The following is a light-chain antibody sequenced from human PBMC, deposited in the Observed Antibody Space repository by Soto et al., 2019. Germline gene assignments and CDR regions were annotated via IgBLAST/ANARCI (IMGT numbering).Light chain of an antibody. Sequence: EFVLTQSPATLSLSPGGRATLSCRASQSVGLSLAWYQQKPGQAPRLLIYDASERASGIPARFSGSGSGTDFTLTISSLEPEDFAVYYCQQYNNWPWTFGQGTKVDIK. CDR2: DAS. CDR1: QSVGLS. CDR3: QQYNNWPWT. V-gene: IGKV3-11*01. J-gene: IGKJ1*01.